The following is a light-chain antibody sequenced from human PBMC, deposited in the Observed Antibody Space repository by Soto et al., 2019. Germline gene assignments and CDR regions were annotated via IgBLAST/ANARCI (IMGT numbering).Light chain of an antibody. CDR2: GVT. V-gene: IGLV2-14*01. CDR1: GSDIGAYNY. Sequence: QSVLTQPTSVSGSPGQSITISCTGSGSDIGAYNYVSWYQQHPGKAPKLLIHGVTRRLSGVSSRFSASKSAYTASLTISGLQAEAEANYYCSSFTRSYFYVFGHGTKVTV. J-gene: IGLJ1*01. CDR3: SSFTRSYFYV.